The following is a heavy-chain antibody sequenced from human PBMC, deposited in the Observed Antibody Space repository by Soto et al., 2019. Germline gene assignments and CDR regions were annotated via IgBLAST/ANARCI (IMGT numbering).Heavy chain of an antibody. CDR3: AKDHRYSGSLYYYGMDV. J-gene: IGHJ6*02. V-gene: IGHV3-23*01. CDR2: ISGSGCST. CDR1: GFTFVSYA. Sequence: PWGSLSLACAAYGFTFVSYAMSWFRQAPGKGLEWVSAISGSGCSTYYADSVKGRFTISRDNSKNTLYLQMNSLRAEDTAVYYCAKDHRYSGSLYYYGMDVWGQGTTVTVSS. D-gene: IGHD1-26*01.